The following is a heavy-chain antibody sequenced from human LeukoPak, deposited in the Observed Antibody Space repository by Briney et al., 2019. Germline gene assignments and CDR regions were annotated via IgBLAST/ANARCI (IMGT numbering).Heavy chain of an antibody. J-gene: IGHJ4*02. D-gene: IGHD6-19*01. CDR2: ISAYNGNT. CDR1: GYTFTSYG. Sequence: ASVKVSCKASGYTFTSYGISWVRQAPGQGLEWMGWISAYNGNTNYAQKLQGRVTMTTDTSTSTAYMELRSLRSDDTAVYYCARVSTYSSGWYELDYRGQGTLVTVSS. V-gene: IGHV1-18*01. CDR3: ARVSTYSSGWYELDY.